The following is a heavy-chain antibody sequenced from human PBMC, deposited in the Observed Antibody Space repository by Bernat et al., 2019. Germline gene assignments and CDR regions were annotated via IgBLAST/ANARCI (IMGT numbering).Heavy chain of an antibody. J-gene: IGHJ6*03. V-gene: IGHV3-9*01. CDR2: ISWNSGSI. CDR1: GFTFDDYA. Sequence: EVQLVESGGGLVQPGRSLRLSCAASGFTFDDYAMHWVRQAPGKGLEWVSGISWNSGSIGYADSVKGRFTIYRDNAKNSLYLQMNSLRAEDTALYYCAKDTGSSTSSLSYMDVWGKGTTVTVSS. D-gene: IGHD2-2*01. CDR3: AKDTGSSTSSLSYMDV.